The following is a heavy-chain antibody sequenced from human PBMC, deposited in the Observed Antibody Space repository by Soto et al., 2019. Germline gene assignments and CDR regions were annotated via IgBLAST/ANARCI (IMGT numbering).Heavy chain of an antibody. CDR3: ARDPGYSSGSYYYYGMDV. D-gene: IGHD6-19*01. Sequence: GGSLRLSCAASGFTFSSYSMNWVRQAPGKGLEWVSSISSSSSYIYYADSVKGRFTISRDNAKNSLYLQMNSLRAEDTAVYYCARDPGYSSGSYYYYGMDVWGQGTTVTVSS. CDR1: GFTFSSYS. J-gene: IGHJ6*02. V-gene: IGHV3-21*01. CDR2: ISSSSSYI.